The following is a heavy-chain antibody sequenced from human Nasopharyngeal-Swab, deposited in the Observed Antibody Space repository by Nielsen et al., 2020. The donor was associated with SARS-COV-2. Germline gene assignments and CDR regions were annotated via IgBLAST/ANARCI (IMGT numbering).Heavy chain of an antibody. CDR3: ARTPYDFWSGYYTGSVWSYFDY. V-gene: IGHV3-43*01. Sequence: GGSLRLSCVASGFTFDHYTMHWVRQGPGMGLEWVSLISWDGHSTYYGDSVKGRFTISRDNSKNTVYLQMNSLRAEDTAVYYCARTPYDFWSGYYTGSVWSYFDYWGQGTLVTVSS. D-gene: IGHD3-3*01. CDR2: ISWDGHST. CDR1: GFTFDHYT. J-gene: IGHJ4*02.